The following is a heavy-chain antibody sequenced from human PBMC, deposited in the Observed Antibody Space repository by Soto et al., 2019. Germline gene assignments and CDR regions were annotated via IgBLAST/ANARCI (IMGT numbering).Heavy chain of an antibody. V-gene: IGHV4-61*01. CDR1: GDSVNSATYY. CDR3: ARGRYYDFWSGYPEFYGMDV. D-gene: IGHD3-3*01. CDR2: IFYSGTT. J-gene: IGHJ6*02. Sequence: PSETLSLTCTVSGDSVNSATYYWSWIRQPPGKGLEWIGYIFYSGTTKYSPSLKSRVTISVDTSKNQFSLKLSSVTAADTAVYYCARGRYYDFWSGYPEFYGMDVWGQGTTVTVSS.